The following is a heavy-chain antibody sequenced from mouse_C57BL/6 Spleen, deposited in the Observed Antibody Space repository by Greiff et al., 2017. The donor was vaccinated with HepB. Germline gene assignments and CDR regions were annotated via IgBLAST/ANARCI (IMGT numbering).Heavy chain of an antibody. CDR2: IYPRDGST. CDR3: AIKYYGSSPWFAY. V-gene: IGHV1-85*01. CDR1: GYTFTSYD. D-gene: IGHD1-1*01. Sequence: LQESGPELVKPGASVKLSCKASGYTFTSYDINWVKQRPGQGLEWIGWIYPRDGSTKYNEKFKGKATLTVDTSSSTAYMELHSLTSEDSAVYFCAIKYYGSSPWFAYWGQGTLVTVAA. J-gene: IGHJ3*01.